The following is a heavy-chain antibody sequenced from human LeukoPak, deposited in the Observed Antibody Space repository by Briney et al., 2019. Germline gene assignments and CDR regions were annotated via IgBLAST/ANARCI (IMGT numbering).Heavy chain of an antibody. V-gene: IGHV4-38-2*02. CDR1: GYSISTGYY. CDR3: ARIRGYSSGYYFEY. D-gene: IGHD5-18*01. Sequence: SETLSLTCSVSGYSISTGYYWAWIRQPPGKGLEWIGSIYHSGATYYNTSLKSRVAISVDTFMNEISLRLTSMTAADTAVYYCARIRGYSSGYYFEYWGQGTLVTGS. CDR2: IYHSGAT. J-gene: IGHJ4*02.